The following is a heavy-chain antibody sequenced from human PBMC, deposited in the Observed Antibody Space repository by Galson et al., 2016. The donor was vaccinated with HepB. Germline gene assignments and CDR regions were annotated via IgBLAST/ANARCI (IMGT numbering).Heavy chain of an antibody. CDR2: IDPGDFTV. J-gene: IGHJ4*02. CDR3: ARRYCGRHTYYQDY. Sequence: QSGAEVKKAGESLRISCKISGYRFTNFWISWVRQTPGTGLEWMGRIDPGDFTVRYSPSFQGHVTISADKSLSTAYMEWSSLQASDTATYYCARRYCGRHTYYQDYWGQGTLVTVSP. D-gene: IGHD2-21*02. CDR1: GYRFTNFW. V-gene: IGHV5-10-1*01.